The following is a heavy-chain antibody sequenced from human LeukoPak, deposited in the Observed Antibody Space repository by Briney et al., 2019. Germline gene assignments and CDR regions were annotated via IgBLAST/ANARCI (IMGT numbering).Heavy chain of an antibody. J-gene: IGHJ4*02. CDR2: IYHSGST. Sequence: SETLSLTCTVSGGSISSSSYYWGWIRQPPGKGLEWIGSIYHSGSTYYNPSLKSRVTISVDTSKNQFSLKLSSVTAADTAVYYCARLSLGSGGFYFDYWGQGTLVTVSS. CDR3: ARLSLGSGGFYFDY. D-gene: IGHD3-10*01. CDR1: GGSISSSSYY. V-gene: IGHV4-39*07.